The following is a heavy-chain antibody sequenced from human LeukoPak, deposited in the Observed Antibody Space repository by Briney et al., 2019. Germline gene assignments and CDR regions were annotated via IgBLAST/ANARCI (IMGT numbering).Heavy chain of an antibody. CDR1: GFTFSSYS. J-gene: IGHJ4*02. CDR3: ARDDYYDSSGYDY. CDR2: ISSSSSTI. V-gene: IGHV3-48*04. D-gene: IGHD3-22*01. Sequence: GGSLRLSCAASGFTFSSYSMNWVRQAPGKGLEWVSYISSSSSTIYYADSVKGRFTFSRDNAKNSLYLQMNSLRAEDTAVYYCARDDYYDSSGYDYWGQGTLVTVSS.